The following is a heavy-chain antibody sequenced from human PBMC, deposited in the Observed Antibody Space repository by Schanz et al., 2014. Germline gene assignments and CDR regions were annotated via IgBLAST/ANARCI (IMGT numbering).Heavy chain of an antibody. Sequence: VQLVESGGGVVQPGRSLRLSCAASGFTFSKYGVHWVRQAPGKGLEWVSSISWNSGSIDYADSVKGRFTISRDNAKNSLYLQMNSLRAEDTALYYCAKDGIMVQGVIWERYFDSWGQGTLVTVSS. J-gene: IGHJ4*02. CDR1: GFTFSKYG. V-gene: IGHV3-9*01. CDR2: ISWNSGSI. CDR3: AKDGIMVQGVIWERYFDS. D-gene: IGHD3-10*01.